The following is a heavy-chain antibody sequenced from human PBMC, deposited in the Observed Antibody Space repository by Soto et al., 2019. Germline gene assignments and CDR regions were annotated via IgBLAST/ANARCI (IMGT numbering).Heavy chain of an antibody. D-gene: IGHD3-10*01. Sequence: QEELVESGGGVVQPGRSLRLSCAASGFTFSGFGMHWVRQSPGKGLEWVAVISYDGTNEIYADSVKGRFSVSRDNSKNTLFLQMNSLRDEDTATYYCERWGKSDGESSPPRDLWGRGNPVTVSS. J-gene: IGHJ6*02. V-gene: IGHV3-30*03. CDR2: ISYDGTNE. CDR1: GFTFSGFG. CDR3: ERWGKSDGESSPPRDL.